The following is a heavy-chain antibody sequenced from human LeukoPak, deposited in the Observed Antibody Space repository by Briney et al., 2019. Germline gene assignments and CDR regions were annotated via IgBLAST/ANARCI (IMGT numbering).Heavy chain of an antibody. CDR1: GFTFSSYW. CDR3: ARDTMLGMGNP. Sequence: GGFLRLSCAASGFTFSSYWMHWVRQAPGKGLVWVSRIDSDGSTTRYADSVKGRFTVSRDNAKNTLYLQMNSLRAEDTAVYYCARDTMLGMGNPWGQGTLVTVSS. V-gene: IGHV3-74*01. J-gene: IGHJ5*02. D-gene: IGHD3-10*02. CDR2: IDSDGSTT.